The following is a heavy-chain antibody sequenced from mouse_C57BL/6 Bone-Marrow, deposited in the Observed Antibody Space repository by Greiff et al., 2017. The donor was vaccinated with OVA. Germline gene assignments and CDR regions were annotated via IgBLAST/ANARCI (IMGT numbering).Heavy chain of an antibody. Sequence: VQLKESGPELVKPGASVKIPCKASGYTFTDYNMDWVKQSHGKSLEWIGDINPNNGGTIYNQKFKGKATLTVDKSSSTAYMELRSLTSEDTAVYYCARHYYGNWKYFDVWGTGTTVTVSS. CDR2: INPNNGGT. CDR1: GYTFTDYN. J-gene: IGHJ1*03. V-gene: IGHV1-18*01. D-gene: IGHD2-1*01. CDR3: ARHYYGNWKYFDV.